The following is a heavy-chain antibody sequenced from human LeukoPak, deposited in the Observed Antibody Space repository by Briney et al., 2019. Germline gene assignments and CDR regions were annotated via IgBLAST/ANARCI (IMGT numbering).Heavy chain of an antibody. Sequence: GGSLRLSCEASGFTFSNYAMTWVRQAPGKGLEWVSSIRGSGGSSFYADSVKGRFAMSRENSKSTLYLQMNSLRVGDAAVYYCGRDPNGDYVGAFDFGGQGTLVTVSS. CDR1: GFTFSNYA. CDR3: GRDPNGDYVGAFDF. V-gene: IGHV3-23*01. J-gene: IGHJ3*01. CDR2: IRGSGGSS. D-gene: IGHD4-17*01.